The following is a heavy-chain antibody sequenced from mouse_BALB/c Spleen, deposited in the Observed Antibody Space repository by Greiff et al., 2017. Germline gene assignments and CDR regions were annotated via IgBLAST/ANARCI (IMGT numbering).Heavy chain of an antibody. CDR2: INPSTGYT. CDR1: GYTFTSYW. V-gene: IGHV1-7*01. D-gene: IGHD2-14*01. J-gene: IGHJ1*01. Sequence: VQLVESGAELAKPGASVKMSCKASGYTFTSYWMHWVKQRPGQGLEWIGYINPSTGYTEYNQKFKDKATLTADKSSSTAYMQLSSLTSEDSAVYYCARSDYRYGYWYFDVWGAGTTVTVSS. CDR3: ARSDYRYGYWYFDV.